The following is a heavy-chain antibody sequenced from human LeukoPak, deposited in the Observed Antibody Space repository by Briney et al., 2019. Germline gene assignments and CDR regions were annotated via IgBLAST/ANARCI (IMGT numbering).Heavy chain of an antibody. CDR3: ARKGGGYYYYYGMDV. Sequence: GESLNISGKSSGSNFPSYWIGWVRQLPGKGLEWMGIVYPGDSDIRYSSSVQGQVTISADKSISTAYLQWSSLKASDTAMYYCARKGGGYYYYYGMDVWGQGTTVTVSS. J-gene: IGHJ6*02. D-gene: IGHD3-16*01. V-gene: IGHV5-51*01. CDR1: GSNFPSYW. CDR2: VYPGDSDI.